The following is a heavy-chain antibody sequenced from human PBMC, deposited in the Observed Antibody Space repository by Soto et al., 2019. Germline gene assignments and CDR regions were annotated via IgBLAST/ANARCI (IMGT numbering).Heavy chain of an antibody. CDR3: TTDSYSSTIIVRFDY. CDR2: IWYDGSNK. V-gene: IGHV3-33*01. D-gene: IGHD1-26*01. CDR1: GFTFSSYG. Sequence: GGSLRLSCAASGFTFSSYGMYWVRQAPGKGLEWVAVIWYDGSNKYYAAPVKGRFAVSRDDSRNMVYLQMNSLKTEDTGIYYCTTDSYSSTIIVRFDYWGQGTVVTVSS. J-gene: IGHJ4*02.